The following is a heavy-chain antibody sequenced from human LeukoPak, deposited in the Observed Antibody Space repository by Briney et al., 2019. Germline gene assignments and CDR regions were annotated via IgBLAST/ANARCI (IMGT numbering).Heavy chain of an antibody. CDR1: GFTFSNYA. D-gene: IGHD2-15*01. Sequence: QTGGSLRLSCAASGFTFSNYAMSWVRQPPGKGLEWVSSFGAGTYYADSVQGRFTISRDNSKDTLFLLMNSLRAEDTAIYYCAKRGTRGQYYFDYWGQGILVTVPS. CDR3: AKRGTRGQYYFDY. J-gene: IGHJ4*02. V-gene: IGHV3-23*01. CDR2: FGAGT.